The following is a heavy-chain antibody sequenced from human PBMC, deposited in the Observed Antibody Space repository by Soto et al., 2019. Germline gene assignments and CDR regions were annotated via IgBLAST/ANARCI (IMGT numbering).Heavy chain of an antibody. Sequence: QVQLVQSGAEVKKPGASVKVSCKASGYTFTSYGISWVRQAPGQGLEWMGWISAYNGNTNYAQKLQGRVTMTTDTSTSTAYTELRSLRSDDTAVYYCARDRRYTAMGDGMDVWGQGTTVTVSS. J-gene: IGHJ6*02. V-gene: IGHV1-18*01. CDR3: ARDRRYTAMGDGMDV. CDR2: ISAYNGNT. CDR1: GYTFTSYG. D-gene: IGHD5-18*01.